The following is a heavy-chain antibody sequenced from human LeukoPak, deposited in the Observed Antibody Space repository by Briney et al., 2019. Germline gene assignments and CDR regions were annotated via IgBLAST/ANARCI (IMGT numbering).Heavy chain of an antibody. J-gene: IGHJ3*02. CDR1: GFTFSSYG. V-gene: IGHV3-30*02. CDR2: IWYDGSNK. CDR3: AKVLTPFIYYDSSGYYYSAFDI. D-gene: IGHD3-22*01. Sequence: GGSLRLSCAASGFTFSSYGMHWVRQAPGKGLEWVAVIWYDGSNKYCADSVKGRFTISRDNPKNTLYLQMNSLRAEDTAVYYCAKVLTPFIYYDSSGYYYSAFDIWGQGTMVTVSS.